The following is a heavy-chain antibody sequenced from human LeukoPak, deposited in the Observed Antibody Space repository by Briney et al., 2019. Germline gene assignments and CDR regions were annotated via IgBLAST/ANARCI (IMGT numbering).Heavy chain of an antibody. D-gene: IGHD2-2*01. Sequence: SETLSLTCIVSGDSISRGSHYWSWIRQPAGKGLEWIGRVYTTGSTDYNPSLKRRVSISVDTSRNQFSLRVNSVTAADTAVYYCARGTGSDFESWGQGTLVTVSS. CDR1: GDSISRGSHY. CDR3: ARGTGSDFES. CDR2: VYTTGST. V-gene: IGHV4-61*02. J-gene: IGHJ4*02.